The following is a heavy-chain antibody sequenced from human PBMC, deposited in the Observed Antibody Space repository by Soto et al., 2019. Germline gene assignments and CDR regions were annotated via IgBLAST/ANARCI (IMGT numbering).Heavy chain of an antibody. V-gene: IGHV3-7*05. CDR1: GFTFSSYW. CDR2: IKQDGSEK. D-gene: IGHD5-18*01. CDR3: ARDRAMDDY. Sequence: VQLVESGGGLVQPGGSLRLSCAASGFTFSSYWMNWVRQAPGKGLEWVANIKQDGSEKNYVDSVKGRFTISRDNAKNSLYLQMNSLRAEDTAVYYYARDRAMDDYWGQGTLVTVSS. J-gene: IGHJ4*02.